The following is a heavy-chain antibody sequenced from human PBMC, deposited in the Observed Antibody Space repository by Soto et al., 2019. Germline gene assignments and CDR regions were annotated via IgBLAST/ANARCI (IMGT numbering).Heavy chain of an antibody. D-gene: IGHD3-9*01. V-gene: IGHV3-33*08. Sequence: GGSLRLSCAASGFSFRNYGMHWVRQAPGKGLEWVALIWYDGSKRSYVDSVKGRFTISRDNSKNTLYLQMNSLRVEDTAVYFCARDSHYDILKRGTLYWGQGTLVT. CDR3: ARDSHYDILKRGTLY. CDR2: IWYDGSKR. CDR1: GFSFRNYG. J-gene: IGHJ4*02.